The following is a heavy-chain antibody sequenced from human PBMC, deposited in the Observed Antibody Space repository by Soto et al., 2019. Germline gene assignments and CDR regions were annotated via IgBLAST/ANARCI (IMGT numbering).Heavy chain of an antibody. J-gene: IGHJ3*02. V-gene: IGHV3-30-3*01. D-gene: IGHD1-26*01. Sequence: QVQLVESRGDVVQPGRSLRLSCAGSGFSFSRFAIHWVRQAPGKGLEWVAVITYDGSNQYYADSVKGRFTVSRDNSRSTVYLQMNNLRSEDTAIYYCARLFGGYSGSHADEFDIWGQGTMVPVSS. CDR2: ITYDGSNQ. CDR3: ARLFGGYSGSHADEFDI. CDR1: GFSFSRFA.